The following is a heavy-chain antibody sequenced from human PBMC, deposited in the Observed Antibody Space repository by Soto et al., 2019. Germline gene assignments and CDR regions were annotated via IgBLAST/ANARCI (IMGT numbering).Heavy chain of an antibody. J-gene: IGHJ6*03. Sequence: SETLSLTCAVYGGSFSGYYWSWIRQPPGKGLEWIGEINHSGSTNYNPSLKSRVTISVDTSKNQFSLKLSSVTAADTAVYYCARGPRYCSSTSCYRHPDYYYYYMAVWGKGTTVTVSS. V-gene: IGHV4-34*01. CDR2: INHSGST. CDR3: ARGPRYCSSTSCYRHPDYYYYYMAV. CDR1: GGSFSGYY. D-gene: IGHD2-2*01.